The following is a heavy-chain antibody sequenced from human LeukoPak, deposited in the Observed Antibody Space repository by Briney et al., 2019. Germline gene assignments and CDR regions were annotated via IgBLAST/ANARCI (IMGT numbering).Heavy chain of an antibody. CDR2: ITAYNGDT. CDR1: GYSFARYG. J-gene: IGHJ4*02. CDR3: AKDQGWCSGGNCYPHY. Sequence: ASVKVSCKASGYSFARYGITWVRQAPGQGLEWMGWITAYNGDTKSAQKFQDRLTMTTDASTSTANMELKSLRSDDTAVYYCAKDQGWCSGGNCYPHYWGQGTLVTVSS. D-gene: IGHD2-15*01. V-gene: IGHV1-18*01.